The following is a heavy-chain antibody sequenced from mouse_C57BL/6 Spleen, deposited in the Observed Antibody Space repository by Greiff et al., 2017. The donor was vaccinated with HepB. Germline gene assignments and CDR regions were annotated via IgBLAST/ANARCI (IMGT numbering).Heavy chain of an antibody. CDR2: ISYSGST. J-gene: IGHJ2*01. D-gene: IGHD1-1*01. Sequence: EVQLQESGPGMVKPSQSLSLTCTVTGYSITSGYDWHWIRHFPGNKLEWMGYISYSGSTNYNPSLKSRISITHDTSKNHFFLKLNSVTTEDTATYYCARGGSSFPFDYWGQGTTLTVSS. CDR3: ARGGSSFPFDY. CDR1: GYSITSGYD. V-gene: IGHV3-1*01.